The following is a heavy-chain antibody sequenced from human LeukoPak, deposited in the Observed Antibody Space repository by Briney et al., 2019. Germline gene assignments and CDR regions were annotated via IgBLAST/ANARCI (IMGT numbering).Heavy chain of an antibody. J-gene: IGHJ4*02. CDR2: IYHSGST. Sequence: SETLSLTCTVSGYSISSGYYWGWIRQPPGKGLEWIGSIYHSGSTYYNPSLKSRVTISVDTSKDQFSLKLSSVTAADTAVYYCARANVGNWNYPHYFDYWGQGTLVTVSS. CDR3: ARANVGNWNYPHYFDY. CDR1: GYSISSGYY. V-gene: IGHV4-38-2*02. D-gene: IGHD1-7*01.